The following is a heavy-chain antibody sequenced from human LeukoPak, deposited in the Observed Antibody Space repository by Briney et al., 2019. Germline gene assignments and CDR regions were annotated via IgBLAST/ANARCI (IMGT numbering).Heavy chain of an antibody. J-gene: IGHJ4*02. CDR2: IYPGDSDT. CDR3: ARQGYSSSSRFDY. V-gene: IGHV5-51*01. CDR1: GYTFTIYW. Sequence: GESLKISCKGSGYTFTIYWIGWVRQMPGKGLEWMGIIYPGDSDTRYSPSFQGQVTISADKSISTAYLQWSSLKASHTAMYYCARQGYSSSSRFDYWGQGTLVTVSS. D-gene: IGHD6-6*01.